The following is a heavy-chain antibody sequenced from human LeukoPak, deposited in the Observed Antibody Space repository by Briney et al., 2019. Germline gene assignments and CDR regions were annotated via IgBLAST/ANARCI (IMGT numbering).Heavy chain of an antibody. J-gene: IGHJ4*02. D-gene: IGHD3-22*01. CDR3: AKRSSSAIDY. CDR2: ISGSGGST. Sequence: GGSLRLSCAASGFTFSSYAMSWVRQAPGKGLEWVSAISGSGGSTYNADSVKGRFTISRDNSKNTLYLHINSLRAEDTAVYYCAKRSSSAIDYWGQGTLVTVSS. V-gene: IGHV3-23*01. CDR1: GFTFSSYA.